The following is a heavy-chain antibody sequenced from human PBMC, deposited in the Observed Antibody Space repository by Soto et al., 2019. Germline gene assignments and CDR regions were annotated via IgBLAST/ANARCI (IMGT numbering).Heavy chain of an antibody. CDR3: AEQSSSSSGFDY. J-gene: IGHJ4*02. V-gene: IGHV4-39*01. Sequence: SETLSLTCTVSGGSISSSSYYWGWIRQPPGKGLEWIGSIYYSGSTYYNPSLKSRVTISVDTSKNQFSLKLSSATAADTAVYYCAEQSSSSSGFDYWGQGTLVTVSS. CDR1: GGSISSSSYY. D-gene: IGHD6-6*01. CDR2: IYYSGST.